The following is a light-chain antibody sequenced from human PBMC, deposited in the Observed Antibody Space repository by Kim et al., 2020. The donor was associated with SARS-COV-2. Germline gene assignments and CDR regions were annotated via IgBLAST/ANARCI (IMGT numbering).Light chain of an antibody. CDR1: QSISSY. CDR3: QQSRSTPPT. J-gene: IGKJ2*01. CDR2: GAS. V-gene: IGKV1-39*01. Sequence: SVFVGDRVTITCRSSQSISSYLKWYQQRPGKAPKLLIYGASSLQSGVPSRFSGSGSGTHFTLTINSLQPEDFATYYCQQSRSTPPTFGQGTKLEI.